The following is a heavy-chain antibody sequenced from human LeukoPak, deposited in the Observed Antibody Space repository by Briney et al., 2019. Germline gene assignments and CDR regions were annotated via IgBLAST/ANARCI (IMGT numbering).Heavy chain of an antibody. CDR2: ISPSGTDI. V-gene: IGHV3-11*04. CDR1: GFTFTDTY. J-gene: IGHJ6*03. CDR3: ARLLSIDSNVGYMDV. Sequence: GGFLRLSCAVSGFTFTDTYMTWIRQAPGKGLESLSYISPSGTDISYADSVKGRFTISRDNAKNSLYLQMNSLRAEDTAVYYCARLLSIDSNVGYMDVWGKGTTVTISS. D-gene: IGHD3-22*01.